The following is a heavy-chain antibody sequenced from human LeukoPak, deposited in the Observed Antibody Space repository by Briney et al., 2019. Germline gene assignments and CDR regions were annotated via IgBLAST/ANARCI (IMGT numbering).Heavy chain of an antibody. CDR1: GGSISNYY. CDR2: IYNSGST. D-gene: IGHD2-2*01. CDR3: ARGGVVPAAPLNY. Sequence: PSETLSLTCTVSGGSISNYYWSWIRQPAGKGLEWIGRIYNSGSTTSNPSLKSRVTMSVDTSKNQFSLKLSSVTAADTAVYYCARGGVVPAAPLNYWGQGTLVTVSS. V-gene: IGHV4-4*07. J-gene: IGHJ4*02.